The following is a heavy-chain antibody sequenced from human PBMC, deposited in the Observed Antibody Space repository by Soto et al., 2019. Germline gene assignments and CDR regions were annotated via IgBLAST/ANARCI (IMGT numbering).Heavy chain of an antibody. V-gene: IGHV4-30-4*01. Sequence: SETLSLTCTVSGGSISSGDYYWSWIRQPPGKGLEWIGYIYYSGSTYYNPSLKSRVTISVDTSKNQFSLKLSSVTAADTAVYYCARAVYDILTSYLPYYFDYWGQGTLVTVSS. D-gene: IGHD3-9*01. J-gene: IGHJ4*02. CDR2: IYYSGST. CDR3: ARAVYDILTSYLPYYFDY. CDR1: GGSISSGDYY.